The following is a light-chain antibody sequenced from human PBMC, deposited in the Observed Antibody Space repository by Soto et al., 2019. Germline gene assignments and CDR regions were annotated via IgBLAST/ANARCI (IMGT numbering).Light chain of an antibody. J-gene: IGKJ4*02. CDR3: LQDNNYPLT. Sequence: AIQMTQFPSSLSASVGDRVTITCRASQDIRSALGWYQQRPGKAPKILIYAASSLQSGVPSRFSGSGSGTDFTLTISSLQPADFATYYCLQDNNYPLTFGGGTEVEIK. V-gene: IGKV1-6*01. CDR1: QDIRSA. CDR2: AAS.